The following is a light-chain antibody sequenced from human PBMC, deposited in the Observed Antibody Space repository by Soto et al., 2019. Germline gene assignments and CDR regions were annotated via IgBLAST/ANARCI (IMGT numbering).Light chain of an antibody. CDR2: DAS. Sequence: DIQMTQSPSTLSASVGDRVTITCRASQSISSWLAWYQQKPWKAPKLLIYDASSLESGVPSRFSGSGSGTEFTLTISSLQPDDFATYDCQQYNSYSLTFGGGTKVEIK. V-gene: IGKV1-5*01. CDR3: QQYNSYSLT. J-gene: IGKJ4*01. CDR1: QSISSW.